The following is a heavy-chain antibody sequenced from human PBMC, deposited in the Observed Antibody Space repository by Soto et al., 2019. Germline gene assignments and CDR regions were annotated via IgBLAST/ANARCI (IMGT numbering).Heavy chain of an antibody. CDR1: GYNFAGYW. V-gene: IGHV5-51*01. J-gene: IGHJ4*02. D-gene: IGHD3-3*01. CDR2: IYPSDSDT. CDR3: ARGGVSTRTFDY. Sequence: TGESLKISCKGSGYNFAGYWIVWVRQMPGKGLELMGIIYPSDSDTRYRPSFQGQVTISADKSISSAYLQWSSLRASDTAMYYCARGGVSTRTFDYWGQGTPVTVS.